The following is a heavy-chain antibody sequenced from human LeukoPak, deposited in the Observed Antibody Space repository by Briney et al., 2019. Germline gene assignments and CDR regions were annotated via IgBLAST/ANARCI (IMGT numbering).Heavy chain of an antibody. CDR3: AGGDCSSTGCYSQFDY. V-gene: IGHV1-3*01. J-gene: IGHJ4*02. Sequence: ASVKVSCKASGYTFTSYAMHWVRQAPGQRLEWMGWINAGNGNTKYSQKFQGRVTITRDTSASTAYMELSSLRSEDTAVYYCAGGDCSSTGCYSQFDYWGQGTLVTVSS. CDR2: INAGNGNT. CDR1: GYTFTSYA. D-gene: IGHD2-2*01.